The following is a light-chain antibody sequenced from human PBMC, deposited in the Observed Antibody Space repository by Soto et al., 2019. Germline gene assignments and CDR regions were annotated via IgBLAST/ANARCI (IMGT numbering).Light chain of an antibody. Sequence: DIQMTQSPSTLSGSVGDRVTITCRASQTISSWLAWYQEKPGRAPKLLIYDASSLENGVPSRFNGSGSGTEFTLTISSLQPDDFATYYCQQYKNLWTFGQGTKVDMK. V-gene: IGKV1-5*01. J-gene: IGKJ1*01. CDR1: QTISSW. CDR2: DAS. CDR3: QQYKNLWT.